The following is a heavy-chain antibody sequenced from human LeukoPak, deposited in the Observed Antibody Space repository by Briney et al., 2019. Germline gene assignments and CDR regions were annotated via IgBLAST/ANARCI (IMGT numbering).Heavy chain of an antibody. J-gene: IGHJ3*02. CDR2: INNDGSIT. CDR3: ARELYYDNGGGAFDI. CDR1: GFIFSRYW. V-gene: IGHV3-74*01. Sequence: GGSLRLSCAASGFIFSRYWMHWVRQVPGKELVWVSRINNDGSITNSADSVKGRFTISRDNAKDTLYLQMDSLRAEDTAVYYCARELYYDNGGGAFDIWGQGTMVTVSS. D-gene: IGHD3-9*01.